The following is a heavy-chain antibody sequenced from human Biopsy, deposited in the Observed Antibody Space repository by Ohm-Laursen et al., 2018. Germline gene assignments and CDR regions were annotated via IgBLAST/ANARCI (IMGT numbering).Heavy chain of an antibody. CDR3: ARWTPEYDSSRYYLDAFDI. CDR2: ISSSGST. J-gene: IGHJ3*02. CDR1: GGSISSNNYY. V-gene: IGHV4-61*05. D-gene: IGHD3-22*01. Sequence: SDTLSLTCPVSGGSISSNNYYWGWIRQPAGKGLEWIGRISSSGSTNYNPSLRSRVTLSMDTSKRQFSLKMSFVTAADTAVYYCARWTPEYDSSRYYLDAFDIWGQGTKVTVSS.